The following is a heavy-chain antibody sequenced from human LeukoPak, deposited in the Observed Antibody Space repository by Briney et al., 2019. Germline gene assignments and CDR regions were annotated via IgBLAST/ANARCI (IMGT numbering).Heavy chain of an antibody. D-gene: IGHD6-19*01. CDR3: TSQPLIAVAGTGYYYGMDA. V-gene: IGHV3-15*01. Sequence: PGGSLRLSCAASGFTLSIYEMTWVRQAPGKGLEWVGRIKSKTDGGTTDYAAPVKGRFTISRDDSKNTLYLQMNSLKTEDTAVYYCTSQPLIAVAGTGYYYGMDAWGQGTTVTVSS. J-gene: IGHJ6*02. CDR2: IKSKTDGGTT. CDR1: GFTLSIYE.